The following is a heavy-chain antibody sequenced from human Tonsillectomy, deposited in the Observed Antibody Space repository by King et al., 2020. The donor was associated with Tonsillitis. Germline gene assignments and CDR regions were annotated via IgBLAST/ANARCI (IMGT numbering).Heavy chain of an antibody. Sequence: VQLVESGGGLVKPGGSLRLSCAASGFTFSNAWMSWVRQAPGKGLEWVGRIKSKTDGGTTDYAAPVKGRFTISRDDSKNTLYLQMNSLKTEDTAVYYCTTGLPFGELSNFQHWGQGTLVTVSS. CDR2: IKSKTDGGTT. J-gene: IGHJ1*01. CDR3: TTGLPFGELSNFQH. CDR1: GFTFSNAW. D-gene: IGHD3-10*01. V-gene: IGHV3-15*01.